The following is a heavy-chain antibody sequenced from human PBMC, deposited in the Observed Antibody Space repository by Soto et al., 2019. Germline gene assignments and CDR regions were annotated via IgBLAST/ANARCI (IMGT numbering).Heavy chain of an antibody. Sequence: SETLSLTCTVSGGSISSGGYYWSWIRQHPGKGLEWIGYIYYSGSTYYNPSLKSRVTISVDTSKNQFSLKLSSVTAADTAVYYCARDYDDSSGYHDDWGEGSLDTVSS. V-gene: IGHV4-31*03. CDR1: GGSISSGGYY. D-gene: IGHD3-22*01. CDR2: IYYSGST. J-gene: IGHJ1*01. CDR3: ARDYDDSSGYHDD.